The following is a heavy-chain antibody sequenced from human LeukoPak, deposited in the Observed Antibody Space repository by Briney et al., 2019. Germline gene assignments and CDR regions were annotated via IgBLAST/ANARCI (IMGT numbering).Heavy chain of an antibody. D-gene: IGHD4-11*01. Sequence: AGGSLRLSCAASGFTFSSYEMNWVRQAPGKGLEWVSYISSSGSTIYYADSVKGRFTISRDNAKNSLYLQMNTLRAEDTAVYYCARASNYGGGFEYWGQGALVTVSS. CDR1: GFTFSSYE. CDR3: ARASNYGGGFEY. CDR2: ISSSGSTI. V-gene: IGHV3-48*03. J-gene: IGHJ4*02.